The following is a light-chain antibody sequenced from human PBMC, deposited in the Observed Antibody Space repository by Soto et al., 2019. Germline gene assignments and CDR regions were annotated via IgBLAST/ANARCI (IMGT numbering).Light chain of an antibody. CDR1: SSDVGGYNY. Sequence: QSGLDPPASVSGAPGQSIPISCPGTSSDVGGYNYVSWYQQHPGKAPKLMIYDVSNRPSGVSNRFTGSKSGNTASLTISGLQPEDEADYYCSSYTSSSTLGVFGGGTQLTVL. CDR2: DVS. CDR3: SSYTSSSTLGV. V-gene: IGLV2-14*01. J-gene: IGLJ2*01.